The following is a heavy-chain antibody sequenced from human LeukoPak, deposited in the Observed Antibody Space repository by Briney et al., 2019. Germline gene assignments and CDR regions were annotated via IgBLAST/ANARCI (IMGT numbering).Heavy chain of an antibody. CDR1: GFTFSDYY. V-gene: IGHV3-7*01. CDR3: ARDQWWQFIAVAITSYFDC. CDR2: IRGDGSEI. D-gene: IGHD6-19*01. J-gene: IGHJ4*02. Sequence: PGGSLRLSCAASGFTFSDYYMSWVRQAPGKGLEWVANIRGDGSEIHYLGSVKGRFTISRDNAKNSLYLQMNSLRAKDTAVYYCARDQWWQFIAVAITSYFDCWGQGTLVTVSS.